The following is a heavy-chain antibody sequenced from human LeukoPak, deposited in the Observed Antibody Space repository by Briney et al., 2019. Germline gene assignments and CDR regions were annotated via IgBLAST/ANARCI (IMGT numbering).Heavy chain of an antibody. CDR3: AKTFCGDCYSKKDY. J-gene: IGHJ4*02. D-gene: IGHD2-21*02. V-gene: IGHV3-23*01. CDR1: GFTFSTYG. Sequence: GGSLRLSCAASGFTFSTYGMSWVRQAPGKGLEWVSAISGSGGSTCYADSVKGRFTISRDNSKNTLYLQMNSLRAEDTAIYYCAKTFCGDCYSKKDYWGQGTLVTVSS. CDR2: ISGSGGST.